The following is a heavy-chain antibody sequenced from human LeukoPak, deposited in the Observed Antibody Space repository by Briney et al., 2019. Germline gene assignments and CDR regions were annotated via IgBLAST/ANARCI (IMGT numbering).Heavy chain of an antibody. CDR2: VYFSGST. CDR1: GGSISNSRGYY. Sequence: PSETLSLTCSVSGGSISNSRGYYWGWIRQPPGKGLESIGIVYFSGSTYYSPSLESRVAISVDTSKSQFSLELTSVTAADTAVYYCARLRSGGDYATIDYWGQGTLVTVSS. V-gene: IGHV4-39*01. J-gene: IGHJ4*02. D-gene: IGHD4-17*01. CDR3: ARLRSGGDYATIDY.